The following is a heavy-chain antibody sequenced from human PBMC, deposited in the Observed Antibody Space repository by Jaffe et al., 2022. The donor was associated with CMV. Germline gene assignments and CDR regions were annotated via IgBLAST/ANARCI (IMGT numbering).Heavy chain of an antibody. CDR3: ARDIGDSSGYYYYYYMDV. CDR1: GFTFSSYW. D-gene: IGHD3-22*01. CDR2: INSDGSST. Sequence: EVQLVESGGGLVQPGGSLRLSCAASGFTFSSYWMHWVRQAPGKGLVWVSRINSDGSSTSYADSVKGRFTISRDNAKNTLYLQMNSLRAEDTAVYYCARDIGDSSGYYYYYYMDVWGKGTTVTVSS. J-gene: IGHJ6*03. V-gene: IGHV3-74*01.